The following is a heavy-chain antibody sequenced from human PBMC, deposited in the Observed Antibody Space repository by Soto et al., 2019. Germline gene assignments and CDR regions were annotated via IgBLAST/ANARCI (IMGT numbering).Heavy chain of an antibody. CDR2: VYHTGST. J-gene: IGHJ3*02. V-gene: IGHV4-31*03. CDR1: GGSVSSANYY. Sequence: SETLSLTCSVSGGSVSSANYYWSWIRQHPGKGLEWIGYVYHTGSTDYNPSLKSRVTISVDTSKNQFSLTLSSVTAADTAVYYCARDGDYYYSSNYLTLNLFNISGQATIVSL. D-gene: IGHD3-22*01. CDR3: ARDGDYYYSSNYLTLNLFNI.